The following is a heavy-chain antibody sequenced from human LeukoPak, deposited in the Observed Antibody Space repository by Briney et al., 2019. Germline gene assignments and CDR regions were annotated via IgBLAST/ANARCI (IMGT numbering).Heavy chain of an antibody. CDR1: GGSISSYY. J-gene: IGHJ5*02. D-gene: IGHD3-22*01. Sequence: SETLSLTCTVSGGSISSYYWSWIRQPAGKGLEWIGRIYTSGSTNYNPSLKSRVTMSVDTSKNQFSLKLSSVTAADTAVYYCARGQAYYDSSGYRNWFDPWGQGTLVTVSS. CDR3: ARGQAYYDSSGYRNWFDP. CDR2: IYTSGST. V-gene: IGHV4-4*07.